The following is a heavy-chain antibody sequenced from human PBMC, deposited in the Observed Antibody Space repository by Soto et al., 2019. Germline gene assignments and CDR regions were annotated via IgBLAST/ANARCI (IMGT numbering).Heavy chain of an antibody. Sequence: SETLSLTCAVYGGSFSGYYWSWIRQPPGKGLEWIGEINHSGSTNYNPSLQSRVTVSIDKSKNQFSLSLSSVTAADTAIYYCASHLGATRGPFDFWGQGILVTVSS. CDR1: GGSFSGYY. CDR2: INHSGST. J-gene: IGHJ4*02. V-gene: IGHV4-34*01. D-gene: IGHD1-26*01. CDR3: ASHLGATRGPFDF.